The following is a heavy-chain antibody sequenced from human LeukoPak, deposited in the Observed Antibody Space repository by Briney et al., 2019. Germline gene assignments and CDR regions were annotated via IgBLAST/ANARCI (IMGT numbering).Heavy chain of an antibody. Sequence: SETLSLTCTVSGGSISSYYWSWIRQPPGKGLEWIGYIYYSGSTNYNPSLKSRVTISVDTSKNQFSLKLSSVTAADTAVYYCARVRSSGWYSSDAFDIWGQGTMVTVSS. J-gene: IGHJ3*02. CDR3: ARVRSSGWYSSDAFDI. D-gene: IGHD6-19*01. CDR1: GGSISSYY. V-gene: IGHV4-59*01. CDR2: IYYSGST.